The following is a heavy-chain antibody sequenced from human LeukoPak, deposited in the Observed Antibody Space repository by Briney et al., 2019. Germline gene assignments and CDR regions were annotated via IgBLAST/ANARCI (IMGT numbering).Heavy chain of an antibody. D-gene: IGHD1-26*01. CDR2: IRYEGSNK. J-gene: IGHJ3*02. CDR1: GFTFSSYG. Sequence: GGSLRLSCAASGFTFSSYGMHWVRQAPGKGLEWVAFIRYEGSNKYYADSVKGRFTISRDNSKNTLYLQMNSLRAEDTAVYYCAKASDARDAFDIWGQGTMVTVSS. V-gene: IGHV3-30*02. CDR3: AKASDARDAFDI.